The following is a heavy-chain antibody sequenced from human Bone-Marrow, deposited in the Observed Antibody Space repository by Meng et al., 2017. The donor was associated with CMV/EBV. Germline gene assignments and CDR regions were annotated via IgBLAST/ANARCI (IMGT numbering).Heavy chain of an antibody. D-gene: IGHD3-10*01. CDR1: GFTFNSYA. CDR3: AKLWGSLDY. V-gene: IGHV3-23*01. CDR2: ISGSGGTT. Sequence: GGSLRLSCAASGFTFNSYAMSWVRQAPGKGLEWVSTISGSGGTTSYADSVKGRFTISRDNSKNTLYLQMKSLRAEDTAVYYCAKLWGSLDYWGQGTRVTVYS. J-gene: IGHJ4*02.